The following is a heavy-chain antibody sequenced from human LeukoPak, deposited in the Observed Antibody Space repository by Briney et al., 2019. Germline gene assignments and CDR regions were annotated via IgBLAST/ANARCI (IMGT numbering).Heavy chain of an antibody. V-gene: IGHV4-34*01. CDR3: ARAPASTFTHGYYFDY. D-gene: IGHD2-15*01. Sequence: KPSETLSLTCAVYGGSFSGYYWSWIRQPPGKGLEWIGKINHSGSTNYNPSLKSRVTISVDTSKNQFSLKLSSVTAADTAVYYCARAPASTFTHGYYFDYWGQGTLVTVSS. CDR1: GGSFSGYY. J-gene: IGHJ4*02. CDR2: INHSGST.